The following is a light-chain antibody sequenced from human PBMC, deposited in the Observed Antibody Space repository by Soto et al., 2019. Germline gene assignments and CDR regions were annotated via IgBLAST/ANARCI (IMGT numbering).Light chain of an antibody. CDR1: SSYVGGYDY. CDR2: HVN. CDR3: CSYAGSYSFV. J-gene: IGLJ1*01. Sequence: QSVLTQPRSVSGSPGQSVTISCTGTSSYVGGYDYVSWYQQHPGKAPNFMIYHVNKRPSGVPDRFSGSKSGNTASLTISGLQTEDEADYYCCSYAGSYSFVFGTGTKVTVL. V-gene: IGLV2-11*01.